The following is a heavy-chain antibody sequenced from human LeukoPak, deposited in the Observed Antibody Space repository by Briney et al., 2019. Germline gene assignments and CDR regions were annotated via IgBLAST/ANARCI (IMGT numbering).Heavy chain of an antibody. J-gene: IGHJ4*02. CDR2: INHSGST. CDR1: GGSFSGYY. Sequence: SETLSLTCAVYGGSFSGYYWSWIRQPPGKGLEWIGEINHSGSTNYNPSLKSRVTISVDTSKNLFSLKLSSVTAADTAVYYCARQGFVLRYFDWLLASHYYFDYWGQGTLVTVSS. CDR3: ARQGFVLRYFDWLLASHYYFDY. D-gene: IGHD3-9*01. V-gene: IGHV4-34*01.